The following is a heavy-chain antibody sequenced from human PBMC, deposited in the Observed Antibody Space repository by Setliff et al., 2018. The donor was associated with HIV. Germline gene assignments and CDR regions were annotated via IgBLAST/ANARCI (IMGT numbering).Heavy chain of an antibody. CDR2: IWSDGSNK. V-gene: IGHV3-33*01. CDR3: ARWHPPYGFWEEDY. CDR1: GFTFSSYG. J-gene: IGHJ4*02. D-gene: IGHD3-10*01. Sequence: GSLRLSCAASGFTFSSYGMHWVRQAPGKGLEWVAVIWSDGSNKYYADSVKGRFTISRDNSKNTLYLQMNSLRAEDTAVYYRARWHPPYGFWEEDYWGQGTLVTVSS.